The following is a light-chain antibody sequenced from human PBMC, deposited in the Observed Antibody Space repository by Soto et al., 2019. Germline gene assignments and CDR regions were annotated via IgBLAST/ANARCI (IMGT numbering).Light chain of an antibody. J-gene: IGKJ5*01. CDR1: QSINNG. V-gene: IGKV1-5*01. Sequence: DIQMTQSPSTLSASVGDRVTITCRASQSINNGLAWYQQKPGKAPNLLIYDASTLERGVPSRFSGTGSGTEFTLTISSLQPDDFATYYCQQYHRSSITVGQGTRMEI. CDR2: DAS. CDR3: QQYHRSSIT.